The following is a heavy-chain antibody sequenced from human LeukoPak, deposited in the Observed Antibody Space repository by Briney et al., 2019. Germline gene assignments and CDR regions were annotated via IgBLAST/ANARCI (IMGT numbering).Heavy chain of an antibody. CDR1: GFTSSSYA. CDR2: ISGSGGST. D-gene: IGHD3-10*01. V-gene: IGHV3-23*01. CDR3: AKDRGSGSFPVRFDY. Sequence: PGGSLRLSCAASGFTSSSYAMSWVRQAPGKGLEWVSAISGSGGSTYYADSVKGRFTISRDNSKNTLYLQMNSLRAEDTAVYYCAKDRGSGSFPVRFDYWGQGTLVTVSS. J-gene: IGHJ4*02.